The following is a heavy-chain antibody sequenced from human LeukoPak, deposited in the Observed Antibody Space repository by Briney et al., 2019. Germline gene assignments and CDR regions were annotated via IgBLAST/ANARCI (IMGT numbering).Heavy chain of an antibody. CDR3: ARVYYYGSGSYIDP. CDR2: ISLSGTTI. J-gene: IGHJ5*02. D-gene: IGHD3-10*01. CDR1: GFTFSSYS. V-gene: IGHV3-48*04. Sequence: GGSLRLSCAASGFTFSSYSMNWVRQAPGKGLEWVSYISLSGTTIYYADSVKGRFTISRDNAKNSLYLQMNSLRAEDTAVYYCARVYYYGSGSYIDPWGQGTLVTVSS.